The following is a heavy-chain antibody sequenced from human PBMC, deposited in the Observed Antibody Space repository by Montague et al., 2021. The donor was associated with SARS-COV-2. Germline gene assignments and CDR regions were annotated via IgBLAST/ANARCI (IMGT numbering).Heavy chain of an antibody. CDR3: ARLPYFYDSTHAFDI. D-gene: IGHD3-22*01. CDR2: IFYSEST. J-gene: IGHJ3*02. V-gene: IGHV4-39*01. Sequence: SETLSLTCTVSGGSISSSSYYWGWIRQPPGKGLEWIGNIFYSESTYYNTSLKSPVTISVDTSKNQFSLRLGSVTAADTAVYNCARLPYFYDSTHAFDIWGQGTMVTVSS. CDR1: GGSISSSSYY.